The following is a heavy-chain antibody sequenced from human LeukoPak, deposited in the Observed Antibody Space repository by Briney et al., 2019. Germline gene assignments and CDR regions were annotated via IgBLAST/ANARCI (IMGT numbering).Heavy chain of an antibody. D-gene: IGHD1-26*01. J-gene: IGHJ4*02. Sequence: SVKVSCKASGGTFSSYAISWVRQAPGQGLEWMGRIIPILGIANYAQKFQGRVTITADKSTSTAYMELSSLRSEDTAAYYCARDPGATGLLDYWGQGTLVTVSS. CDR2: IIPILGIA. CDR3: ARDPGATGLLDY. V-gene: IGHV1-69*04. CDR1: GGTFSSYA.